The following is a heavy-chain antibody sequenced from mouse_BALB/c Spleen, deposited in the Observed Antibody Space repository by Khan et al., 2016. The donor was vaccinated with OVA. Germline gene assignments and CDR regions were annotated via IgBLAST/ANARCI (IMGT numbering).Heavy chain of an antibody. D-gene: IGHD1-1*01. Sequence: QIQLVQSGPELKKPGETVKISCKASGYIFTNYGMNWVKQAPGQGLQWMGWINTYTGEPTYADDLRGRFAFSLETSASTAYLQINNLKNEDTATYFCARGAFYYGRGKNAWFAYWDQGTLVTVSA. V-gene: IGHV9-3-1*01. J-gene: IGHJ3*01. CDR2: INTYTGEP. CDR3: ARGAFYYGRGKNAWFAY. CDR1: GYIFTNYG.